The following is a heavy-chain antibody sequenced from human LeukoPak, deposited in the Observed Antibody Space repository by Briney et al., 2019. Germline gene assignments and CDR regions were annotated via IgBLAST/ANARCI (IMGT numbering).Heavy chain of an antibody. Sequence: SVKVSCKASGGTFSSYAISWVRQAPGQGLEWMGRIIPIPGIANYGQKFQGRVTITADKSTSTAYMELSSLRSEDTAVYYCARDWVPLAAAGHYYYGMDVWGQGTTVTVSS. V-gene: IGHV1-69*04. J-gene: IGHJ6*02. CDR1: GGTFSSYA. CDR3: ARDWVPLAAAGHYYYGMDV. D-gene: IGHD6-13*01. CDR2: IIPIPGIA.